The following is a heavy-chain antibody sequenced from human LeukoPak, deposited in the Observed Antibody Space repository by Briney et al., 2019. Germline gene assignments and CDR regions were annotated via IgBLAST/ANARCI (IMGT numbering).Heavy chain of an antibody. D-gene: IGHD3-22*01. CDR3: ARVSSGYYLDY. CDR2: IKQDGSEK. Sequence: GGSLRLSCAASGFTFISNLRSWVRQTPGKGREWLAKIKQDGSEKYYVDSVKGRFTISRDNAKNSLYLQMNSLRAEDTAVYYCARVSSGYYLDYWGQGTLVTVSS. CDR1: GFTFISNL. J-gene: IGHJ4*02. V-gene: IGHV3-7*01.